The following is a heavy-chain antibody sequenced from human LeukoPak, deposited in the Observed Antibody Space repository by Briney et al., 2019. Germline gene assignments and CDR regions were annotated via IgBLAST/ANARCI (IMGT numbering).Heavy chain of an antibody. CDR2: IKSKTDGGTT. Sequence: GGSLRLSCAASGFTFSNAWMSWVRQAPGKGLESVGRIKSKTDGGTTDYAPPVKGRFTISRDDSKNTLYLQMNSLKTEDTAVYYCTTDGVVVVPGAMGWGQGTLVTVSS. J-gene: IGHJ4*02. CDR1: GFTFSNAW. V-gene: IGHV3-15*01. CDR3: TTDGVVVVPGAMG. D-gene: IGHD2-2*01.